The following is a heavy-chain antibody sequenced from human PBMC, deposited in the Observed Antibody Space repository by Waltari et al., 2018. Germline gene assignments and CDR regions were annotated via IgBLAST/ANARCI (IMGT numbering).Heavy chain of an antibody. D-gene: IGHD2-15*01. CDR2: IHGSGKT. J-gene: IGHJ4*02. V-gene: IGHV4-4*02. CDR3: ARDRGRGLYLDS. CDR1: GDSVSSAYW. Sequence: QVQLQESGPGLVKPSGTLSLTCAVSGDSVSSAYWWNWVRKPPGKGLEWIGQIHGSGKTHYNPSLESRVTVSMDTSNNQFTLKVTSATAADTAVYYCARDRGRGLYLDSWGQGTQVTVSP.